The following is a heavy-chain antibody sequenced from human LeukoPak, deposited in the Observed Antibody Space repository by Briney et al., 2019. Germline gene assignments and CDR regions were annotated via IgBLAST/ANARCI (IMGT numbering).Heavy chain of an antibody. D-gene: IGHD5-12*01. CDR2: IYTSGST. J-gene: IGHJ4*02. CDR3: ARHDRGYSGYGFDY. Sequence: SETLSLTCTVSGGSISSYYWSWIRQPPGKGLEWIGYIYTSGSTNYNPSLKSRVTISVDTSKNQFSLKMSAVTDADTAVYYCARHDRGYSGYGFDYWGQGTLVTVSS. CDR1: GGSISSYY. V-gene: IGHV4-4*09.